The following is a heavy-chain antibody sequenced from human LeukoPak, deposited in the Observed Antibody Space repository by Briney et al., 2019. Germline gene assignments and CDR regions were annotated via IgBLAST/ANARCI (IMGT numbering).Heavy chain of an antibody. CDR3: ARGIAVAGTFWFDQ. CDR1: EFTFSNYD. J-gene: IGHJ5*02. V-gene: IGHV3-33*01. D-gene: IGHD6-19*01. Sequence: GRSLRLSCAASEFTFSNYDMHWVRQAPGKGLEWVAVIWYDGSNKYYADSVKGRFTISRDNSKNTLYLQMNSLRAEDTAVYYCARGIAVAGTFWFDQWGQGTLVTVSS. CDR2: IWYDGSNK.